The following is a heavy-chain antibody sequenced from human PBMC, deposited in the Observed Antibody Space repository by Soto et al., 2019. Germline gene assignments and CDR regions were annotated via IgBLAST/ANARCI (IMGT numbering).Heavy chain of an antibody. D-gene: IGHD3-10*01. CDR3: ARAYGSGSYYLY. CDR2: INHSGST. V-gene: IGHV4-34*01. J-gene: IGHJ4*02. Sequence: QVQLQQWGPGLLKPSETLSLTCAVYGGSFSGYYWSWIRQPPGKGLEWIGEINHSGSTNYNPSLKSRVTISVDTSKNQFSLKLSSVTAADTAVYYCARAYGSGSYYLYWGQGTLVTVSS. CDR1: GGSFSGYY.